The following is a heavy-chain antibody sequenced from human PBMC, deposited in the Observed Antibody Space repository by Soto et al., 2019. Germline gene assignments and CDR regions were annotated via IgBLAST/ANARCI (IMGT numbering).Heavy chain of an antibody. CDR1: GGSFSGYF. D-gene: IGHD3-3*01. CDR3: ARGPYYNFRNGNYYYYYAMDV. Sequence: SETLSLTCAVYGGSFSGYFWSWIRQPPGKGLEWIGEINHSGVANYNPSLKSRVTISVDTSKNQFSLKLTSMTTADTAIYYCARGPYYNFRNGNYYYYYAMDVWGQGTTVTVSS. J-gene: IGHJ6*02. V-gene: IGHV4-34*01. CDR2: INHSGVA.